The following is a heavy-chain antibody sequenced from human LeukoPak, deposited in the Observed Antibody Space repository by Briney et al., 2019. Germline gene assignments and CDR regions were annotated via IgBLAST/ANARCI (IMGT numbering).Heavy chain of an antibody. CDR2: ISSSGSTI. Sequence: GGSLRLSCAASRFTFSSYEMNWVRQAPGKGLEWVSYISSSGSTIYYADSVKGRFTISRDNAKNSLYLQMNSLRAEDTAVYYCARARGVLAAVTEPIDYWGQGTLVTVSS. CDR3: ARARGVLAAVTEPIDY. D-gene: IGHD3-10*01. J-gene: IGHJ4*02. V-gene: IGHV3-48*03. CDR1: RFTFSSYE.